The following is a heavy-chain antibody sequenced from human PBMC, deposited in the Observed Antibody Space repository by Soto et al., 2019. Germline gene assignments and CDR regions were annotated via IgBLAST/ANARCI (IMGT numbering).Heavy chain of an antibody. D-gene: IGHD6-6*01. CDR2: INAHSGGT. V-gene: IGHV1-2*02. CDR3: AKDLTRQLAYWLDP. J-gene: IGHJ5*02. CDR1: GFSFTGYY. Sequence: AASVKVSCKASGFSFTGYYIHWLRQAPGQGLEWMGWINAHSGGTEYAQKFQGRVTLTRDTSISTAYMTLSSLRSDDTAIYYCAKDLTRQLAYWLDPWGQGTQVTVSS.